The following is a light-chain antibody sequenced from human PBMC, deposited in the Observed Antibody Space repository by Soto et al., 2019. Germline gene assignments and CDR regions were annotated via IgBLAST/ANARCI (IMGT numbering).Light chain of an antibody. CDR3: QHRSNWPYT. J-gene: IGKJ2*01. V-gene: IGKV3-11*01. Sequence: EIVLTQSPATLSLSPGERATLSCRASQSVSSYLAWYQQKPGQAPRLLIYDASNRATGIPARFSGSGSGTDFTLTINSLEPANFAVYYFQHRSNWPYTFDQGTKLQIK. CDR1: QSVSSY. CDR2: DAS.